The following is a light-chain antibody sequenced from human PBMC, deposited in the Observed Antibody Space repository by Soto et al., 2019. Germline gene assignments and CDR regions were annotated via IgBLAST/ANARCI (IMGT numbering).Light chain of an antibody. CDR1: SSDIGAYNY. Sequence: QSALTQPASVSGSPGQSITISCTGTSSDIGAYNYVSWYQQHPGKAPKLMIYDVTNRPSGVSNRFSGSKSGSTASLTISGLQAEDEADYYCGSYTSSVTLIFGGGTQLTVL. CDR3: GSYTSSVTLI. V-gene: IGLV2-14*03. J-gene: IGLJ2*01. CDR2: DVT.